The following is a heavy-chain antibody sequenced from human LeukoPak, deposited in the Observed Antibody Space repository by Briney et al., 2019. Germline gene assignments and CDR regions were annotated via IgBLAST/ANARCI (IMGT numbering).Heavy chain of an antibody. D-gene: IGHD3-10*01. Sequence: PGGSLRLSCAASGFTFDDYGMSWVRQAPGKGLEWVSGINWNGGSTGYADSVKGRFTISRDNAKNSLYLQMNSLRAEDTALYHCARGGSGSYSNYYYGMDVWGQGTTVTVSS. CDR3: ARGGSGSYSNYYYGMDV. V-gene: IGHV3-20*01. J-gene: IGHJ6*02. CDR2: INWNGGST. CDR1: GFTFDDYG.